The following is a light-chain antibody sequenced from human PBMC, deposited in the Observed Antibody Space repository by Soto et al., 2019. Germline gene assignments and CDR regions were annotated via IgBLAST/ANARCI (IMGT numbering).Light chain of an antibody. J-gene: IGLJ1*01. CDR3: YSYAGSNSYYV. Sequence: QSVLTQPASVSGSPGQSIAISCTGTNSDVGSYNLVSWYQQHPGKAPKLMIYEVSKRPSEVSNRFSGSKSDNTASLTISGLQAEDEADYYCYSYAGSNSYYVFGTGTKLTVL. CDR1: NSDVGSYNL. V-gene: IGLV2-23*02. CDR2: EVS.